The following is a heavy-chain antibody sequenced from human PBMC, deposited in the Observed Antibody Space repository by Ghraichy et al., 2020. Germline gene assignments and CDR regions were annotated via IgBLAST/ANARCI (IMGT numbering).Heavy chain of an antibody. J-gene: IGHJ5*02. V-gene: IGHV3-30-3*01. D-gene: IGHD5-18*01. Sequence: LTCAASGFTFSSYAMHWVRQAPGKGLEWVAVISYDGSNKYYADSVKGRFTISRDNSKNTLYLQMNSLRAEDTAVYYCARDLGYSYGLYWFDPWGQGTLVTVSS. CDR1: GFTFSSYA. CDR3: ARDLGYSYGLYWFDP. CDR2: ISYDGSNK.